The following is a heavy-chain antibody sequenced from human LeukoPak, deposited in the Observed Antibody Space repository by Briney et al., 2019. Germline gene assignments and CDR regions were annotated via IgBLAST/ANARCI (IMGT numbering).Heavy chain of an antibody. CDR2: IIPIFGTA. CDR1: GGTFSSYA. D-gene: IGHD6-13*01. CDR3: ARGFLGWVAAAGNDY. V-gene: IGHV1-69*13. Sequence: SVKVSCKASGGTFSSYAISWVRQAPGQGLEWMGGIIPIFGTANYAQKFQGRVTITADESTSTAYMELSSLRSEDTAVYYCARGFLGWVAAAGNDYWGQGTLVTVSS. J-gene: IGHJ4*02.